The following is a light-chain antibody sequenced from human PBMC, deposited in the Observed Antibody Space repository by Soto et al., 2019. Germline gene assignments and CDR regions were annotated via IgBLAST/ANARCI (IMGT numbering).Light chain of an antibody. CDR3: QQSKKWPQLT. CDR2: GAF. Sequence: EIVLTQSPATLSVSPGETATLSCRASQSVSYNLAWYQQKPGQGPRLLIYGAFTRATGIPARFSGSGSGTEFTLTISRLQSEDFAVYYCQQSKKWPQLTFGGGTKVEIK. CDR1: QSVSYN. V-gene: IGKV3-15*01. J-gene: IGKJ4*01.